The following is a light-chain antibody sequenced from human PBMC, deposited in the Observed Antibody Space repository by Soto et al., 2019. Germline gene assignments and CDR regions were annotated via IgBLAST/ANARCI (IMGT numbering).Light chain of an antibody. CDR2: GAS. J-gene: IGKJ4*01. Sequence: EIVLTQSPGTLSLSPGERATLSCRASQSVSSSYLAWYQQKPCQAPRLLIYGASSRATGIPDRFSGSGSGTDFTLTISRLEPEDFAVYYCQQYGSSLGVTFGGGTKVEIK. CDR1: QSVSSSY. CDR3: QQYGSSLGVT. V-gene: IGKV3-20*01.